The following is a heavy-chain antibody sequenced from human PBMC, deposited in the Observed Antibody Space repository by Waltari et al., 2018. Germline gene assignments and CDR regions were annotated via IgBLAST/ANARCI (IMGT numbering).Heavy chain of an antibody. CDR2: ISGSGGST. D-gene: IGHD6-13*01. CDR1: GFTFSSYA. J-gene: IGHJ6*02. CDR3: AKDRVLVGQQLVHFQDYYYGMDV. Sequence: EVQLLESGGGLVQPGGSLRLSCAASGFTFSSYAMSWVRQAPGTGLEWVSAISGSGGSTSYADSVKGRFTISRDNSKNTLYLQMNSLRAEDTAVYYCAKDRVLVGQQLVHFQDYYYGMDVWGQGTTVTVSS. V-gene: IGHV3-23*01.